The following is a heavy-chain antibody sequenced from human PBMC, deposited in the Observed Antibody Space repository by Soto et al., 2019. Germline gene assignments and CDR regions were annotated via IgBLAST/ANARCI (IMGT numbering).Heavy chain of an antibody. CDR1: GFTFNNYG. CDR3: TRAAIKGELLDY. CDR2: IWHDGSNK. D-gene: IGHD1-26*01. Sequence: PGGSLRLSCAASGFTFNNYGIHRVRQAPGKGLEWVALIWHDGSNKAYADSVKGRFTISRDNSKNTLNLQMNSLRVEDTAVYYCTRAAIKGELLDYWGQGTQVTVSS. J-gene: IGHJ4*02. V-gene: IGHV3-33*01.